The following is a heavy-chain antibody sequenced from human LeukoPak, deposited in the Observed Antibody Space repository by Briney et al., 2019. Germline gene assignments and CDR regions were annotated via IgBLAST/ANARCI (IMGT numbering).Heavy chain of an antibody. CDR1: GYTFTSYA. J-gene: IGHJ5*02. V-gene: IGHV1-3*01. Sequence: ASAKVSCKASGYTFTSYAMHWVRQAPGQRLEWMGWINAGNGNTKYSQKFQGRVTITRDTSASTAYMELSSLRSEDTAVYYCARMGGSTSYNWFDPWGQGTLVTVSS. D-gene: IGHD2-2*01. CDR3: ARMGGSTSYNWFDP. CDR2: INAGNGNT.